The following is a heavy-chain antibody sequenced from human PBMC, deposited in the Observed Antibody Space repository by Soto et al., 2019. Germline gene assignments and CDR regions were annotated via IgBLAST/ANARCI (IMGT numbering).Heavy chain of an antibody. CDR1: GFTFSSYW. CDR2: IKQDGSEK. J-gene: IGHJ4*02. CDR3: ARDSQWLVPSDFDY. Sequence: EVQLVESGGGLVQPGGSLRLSCAASGFTFSSYWMSWVRQAPGKGLEWVANIKQDGSEKYYVDSVKGRFTISRDNAKNSLYLQMNSLRAEDKAVYYCARDSQWLVPSDFDYWGQGTLVTVS. V-gene: IGHV3-7*01. D-gene: IGHD6-19*01.